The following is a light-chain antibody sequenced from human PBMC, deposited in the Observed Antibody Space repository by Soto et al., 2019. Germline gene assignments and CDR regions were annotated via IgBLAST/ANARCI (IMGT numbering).Light chain of an antibody. CDR3: QQYQSYSRT. V-gene: IGKV1-5*01. CDR2: DAS. Sequence: DIQMTQSPSTLSASVGDRVTITCLAIQSISRWLAWYEQKAGKAPKLLIYDASSLESGVPSRFRGSGSGTEFTLTISSLKPDDFASYYCQQYQSYSRTFGQGTKVDIK. J-gene: IGKJ1*01. CDR1: QSISRW.